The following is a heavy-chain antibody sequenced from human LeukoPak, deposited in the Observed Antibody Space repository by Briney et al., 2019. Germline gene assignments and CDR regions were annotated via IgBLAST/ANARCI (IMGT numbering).Heavy chain of an antibody. Sequence: GESLRLSCAASGFTFKKYWMNWVRQVPGKGLECLANIKEDGSETYYADSVKGRFTISRDNPKNLLFLQINSLRVEGTAVYYCARETPRRGETRDGYRWGQGTLVTVSS. J-gene: IGHJ4*02. CDR3: ARETPRRGETRDGYR. V-gene: IGHV3-7*01. D-gene: IGHD5-24*01. CDR2: IKEDGSET. CDR1: GFTFKKYW.